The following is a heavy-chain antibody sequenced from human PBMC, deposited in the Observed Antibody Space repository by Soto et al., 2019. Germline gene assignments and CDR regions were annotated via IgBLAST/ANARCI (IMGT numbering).Heavy chain of an antibody. D-gene: IGHD3-10*01. CDR2: VSAGGDMT. V-gene: IGHV3-23*01. CDR1: GFTFSSYA. Sequence: DVQLLESGGDLVQPGGSLRLSCAASGFTFSSYAMSWVRQAPGKGLEWVSSVSAGGDMTYYSDSVKGRFTISRDNSNNALFLQMNSLRAADTALYYCARGDRGGSGSPASYCYSGLDVWGQWTTVTVSS. J-gene: IGHJ6*02. CDR3: ARGDRGGSGSPASYCYSGLDV.